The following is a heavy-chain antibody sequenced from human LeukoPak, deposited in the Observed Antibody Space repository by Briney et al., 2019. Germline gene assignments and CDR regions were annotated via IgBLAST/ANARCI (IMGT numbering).Heavy chain of an antibody. CDR3: ARRYFDY. CDR1: GYTFTGYY. J-gene: IGHJ4*02. Sequence: ASVKVSCKASGYTFTGYYMHWVRQAPGQGLEWMGRINPNSGGTNYAQKFQGRVTMTRDTSISTAYMELSSLRAEDTAVYYCARRYFDYWGQGTLVTVSS. CDR2: INPNSGGT. V-gene: IGHV1-2*06.